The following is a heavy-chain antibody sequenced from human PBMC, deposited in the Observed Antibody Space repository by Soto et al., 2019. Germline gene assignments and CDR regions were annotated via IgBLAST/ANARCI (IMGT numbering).Heavy chain of an antibody. CDR1: GFTFSSYV. CDR2: ISYDGSNK. D-gene: IGHD2-2*01. V-gene: IGHV3-30*18. Sequence: GGSLRLSCAASGFTFSSYVMHWVRQAPGKGLEWVAVISYDGSNKYYADSVKGRFTISRDNSKNTLYLQMNSLRAEDAAVYYCAKDRGYCSSTSCYLEYYFDYWGQGTLVTVSP. CDR3: AKDRGYCSSTSCYLEYYFDY. J-gene: IGHJ4*02.